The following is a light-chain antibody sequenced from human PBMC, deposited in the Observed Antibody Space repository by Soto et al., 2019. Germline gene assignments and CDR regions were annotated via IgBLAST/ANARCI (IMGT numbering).Light chain of an antibody. V-gene: IGLV1-47*01. CDR3: AAWDDSLSGRL. Sequence: QSVLTQPPSASGTPGQRVTISCSGSSSNIGSSHVYWYQQLPGPAPKLLIYKNNQRPSGVPDRFSGSKSGTSASLAISGLRSEDEADYYCAAWDDSLSGRLFGTGTKLTVL. CDR2: KNN. CDR1: SSNIGSSH. J-gene: IGLJ1*01.